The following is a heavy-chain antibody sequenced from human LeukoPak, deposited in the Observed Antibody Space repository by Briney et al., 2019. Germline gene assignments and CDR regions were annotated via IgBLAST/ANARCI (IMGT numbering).Heavy chain of an antibody. Sequence: ASVKVSCKASGYTFTGYYMHWVRQAPGQGLEWMGWINPSSGGTNYAQKFQGRVPMTRDTSISTAYMELSRLRSDDTAVYYCARDEYCSSTSCYMPPGVAYYYYYMDVWGKGTTVTVSS. CDR3: ARDEYCSSTSCYMPPGVAYYYYYMDV. V-gene: IGHV1-2*02. CDR2: INPSSGGT. CDR1: GYTFTGYY. J-gene: IGHJ6*03. D-gene: IGHD2-2*02.